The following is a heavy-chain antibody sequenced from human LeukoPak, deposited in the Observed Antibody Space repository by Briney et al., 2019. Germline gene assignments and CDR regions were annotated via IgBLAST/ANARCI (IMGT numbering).Heavy chain of an antibody. CDR2: ISSNGGST. Sequence: GGSLRLSCSASGFTFSSYARHWVRQAPGKGLEYVSAISSNGGSTYYADSVKGRFSISRDNSKNTLYLQMSSLRDEDTAVYYCAGVSESGWYYFDYWGQGTLVTVSS. CDR1: GFTFSSYA. D-gene: IGHD6-19*01. J-gene: IGHJ4*02. V-gene: IGHV3-64*04. CDR3: AGVSESGWYYFDY.